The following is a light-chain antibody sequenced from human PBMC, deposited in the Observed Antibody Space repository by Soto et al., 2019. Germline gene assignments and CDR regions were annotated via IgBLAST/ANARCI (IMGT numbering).Light chain of an antibody. CDR1: QDISSY. V-gene: IGKV1-9*01. J-gene: IGKJ1*01. CDR2: AAS. Sequence: DIQMTQSPSSLSASVGVRVTITCRASQDISSYLAWYQQEPGKAPKLLIYAASTLQSGVPSRFSGSGSGTDFTLTISTLQPEDFATYYCQQLNSYPWTFGQGTKV. CDR3: QQLNSYPWT.